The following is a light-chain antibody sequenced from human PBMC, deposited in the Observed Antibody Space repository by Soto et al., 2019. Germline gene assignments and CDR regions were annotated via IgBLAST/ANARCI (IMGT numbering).Light chain of an antibody. Sequence: DIQLTQSPSFLSASLVDRVTITCLASQGIGSYLAWYQQKPGKAPRLLIYAASTLQSGVPSRFSGGGSGTDFTLTISSLQPEDFATYYCQQVNVYPSTFGGGTKVDIK. V-gene: IGKV1-9*01. CDR3: QQVNVYPST. CDR2: AAS. CDR1: QGIGSY. J-gene: IGKJ4*01.